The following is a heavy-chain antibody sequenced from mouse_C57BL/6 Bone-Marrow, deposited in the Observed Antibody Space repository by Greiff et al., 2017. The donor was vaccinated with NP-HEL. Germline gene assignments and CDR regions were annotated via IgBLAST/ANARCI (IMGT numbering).Heavy chain of an antibody. CDR1: GFTFSSYG. J-gene: IGHJ3*01. D-gene: IGHD2-3*01. CDR3: ASQEGYYWFAY. Sequence: EVQGVESGGDLVKPGGSLKLSCAASGFTFSSYGMSWVRQTPDKRLEWVATISSGGSYTYYPDSVKGRFTISRDNAKNTLYLQMSSLKSEDTAMYYCASQEGYYWFAYWGQGTLVTVSA. CDR2: ISSGGSYT. V-gene: IGHV5-6*01.